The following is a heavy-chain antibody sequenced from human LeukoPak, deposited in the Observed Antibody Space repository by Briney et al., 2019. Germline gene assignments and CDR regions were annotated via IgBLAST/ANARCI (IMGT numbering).Heavy chain of an antibody. CDR1: GFTFSNAW. J-gene: IGHJ4*02. CDR3: TTGKYYYGSGVLWDPEPLY. Sequence: GGSLRLSCAASGFTFSNAWMSWVRQAPGKGLEWVGRIKSKTDGGTTDYAAPVKGRFTISRDDSKNTLYLQMNSLKTEDTAVYYCTTGKYYYGSGVLWDPEPLYWGQGTLVTVSS. D-gene: IGHD3-10*01. CDR2: IKSKTDGGTT. V-gene: IGHV3-15*01.